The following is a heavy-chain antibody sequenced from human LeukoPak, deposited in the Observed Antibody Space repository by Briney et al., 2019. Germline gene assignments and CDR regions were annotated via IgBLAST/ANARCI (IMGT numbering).Heavy chain of an antibody. J-gene: IGHJ4*02. V-gene: IGHV3-53*01. Sequence: GGSLRLSCAASGFTFSSYAMSWVRQAPGKGLEWVSVIYTGGSTYYADSVKGRFTISRDNSKSSLYLQINSLRVEDTAVYYCARHGYSSSWSFLQYWGQGTLVTVSS. CDR3: ARHGYSSSWSFLQY. CDR2: IYTGGST. CDR1: GFTFSSYA. D-gene: IGHD6-13*01.